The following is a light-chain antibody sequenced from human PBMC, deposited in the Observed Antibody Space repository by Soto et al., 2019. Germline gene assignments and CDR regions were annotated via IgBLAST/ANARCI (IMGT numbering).Light chain of an antibody. CDR3: QRFSSYPLT. CDR1: QSVSSNY. CDR2: GAS. J-gene: IGKJ4*01. Sequence: EIVLTQSPGTFSLSPGERATLSCRASQSVSSNYLAWYQHKPGQAPRLLMFGASSRATGIPDRFSGSGSGTDFTLTINSLEPEDFAVYYCQRFSSYPLTFGGGTKVDIK. V-gene: IGKV3-20*01.